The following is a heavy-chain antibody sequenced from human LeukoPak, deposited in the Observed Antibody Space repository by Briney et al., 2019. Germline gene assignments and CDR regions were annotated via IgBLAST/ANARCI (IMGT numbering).Heavy chain of an antibody. CDR1: GYTFTSYY. D-gene: IGHD3-22*01. J-gene: IGHJ4*02. CDR3: AIPSLSVGWLLLHYFDY. V-gene: IGHV1-2*02. Sequence: ASVKVSCKASGYTFTSYYMHWVRQAPGQGLEWMGWINPNSGGTNYAQKFQGRVTMTRDTSISTAYMELSRLRSDDTAVYYCAIPSLSVGWLLLHYFDYWGQGTLVTVSS. CDR2: INPNSGGT.